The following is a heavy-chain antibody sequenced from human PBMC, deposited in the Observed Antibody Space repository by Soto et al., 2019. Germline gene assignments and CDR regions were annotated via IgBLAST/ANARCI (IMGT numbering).Heavy chain of an antibody. D-gene: IGHD2-15*01. CDR1: GYTFTGYY. CDR2: INPNSGGT. V-gene: IGHV1-2*04. CDR3: ARGGCSGGSCYVDYYYGMDV. J-gene: IGHJ6*02. Sequence: ASVKVSCKASGYTFTGYYMHWVRQAPGQGLEWMGWINPNSGGTNYAQKFQGWVTMTRDTSISTAYMELGRLRSDDTAVYYCARGGCSGGSCYVDYYYGMDVWGQGTTVTVSS.